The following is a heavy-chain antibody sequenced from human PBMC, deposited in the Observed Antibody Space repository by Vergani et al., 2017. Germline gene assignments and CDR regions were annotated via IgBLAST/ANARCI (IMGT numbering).Heavy chain of an antibody. J-gene: IGHJ4*02. Sequence: QVQLVQSGAEVKKPGASVKVSCKASGYTFTSYGISWVRQAPGQGLEWMGWISAYNGNTNYAQKLQGRVTMTTDTSTSTAYMELMSLRSDDTAVYYCARVKIRASIVVVPAAAQPFDYWGQGTLITVSS. CDR2: ISAYNGNT. D-gene: IGHD2-2*01. CDR3: ARVKIRASIVVVPAAAQPFDY. CDR1: GYTFTSYG. V-gene: IGHV1-18*01.